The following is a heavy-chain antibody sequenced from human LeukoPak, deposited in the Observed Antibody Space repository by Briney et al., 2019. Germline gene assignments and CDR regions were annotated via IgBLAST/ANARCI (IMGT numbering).Heavy chain of an antibody. CDR3: ARDRRGRYCSTISCYLGCFDP. Sequence: SVKVSCKASGGTFTSYAISWVRQAPGQGLEWMGGIIPIFGRANYAQKFQGRVTITTDESTSTAYMELSSLRSDDTAVYYCARDRRGRYCSTISCYLGCFDPWGQGTLVTVSS. J-gene: IGHJ5*02. CDR2: IIPIFGRA. V-gene: IGHV1-69*05. D-gene: IGHD2-2*01. CDR1: GGTFTSYA.